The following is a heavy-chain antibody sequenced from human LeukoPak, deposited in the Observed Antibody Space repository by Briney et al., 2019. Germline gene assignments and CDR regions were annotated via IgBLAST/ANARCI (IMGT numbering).Heavy chain of an antibody. CDR1: GYTFTSYG. Sequence: ASVKVSCKASGYTFTSYGTSWVRQAPGQGLEWMGWISAYNGNTNHAQKLQGRVTMTTDTSTSTAYMELRSLRSDDTAVYYCARDSGRDIVVVPASFDYWGQGTLVTVSS. CDR3: ARDSGRDIVVVPASFDY. V-gene: IGHV1-18*04. D-gene: IGHD2-2*01. CDR2: ISAYNGNT. J-gene: IGHJ4*02.